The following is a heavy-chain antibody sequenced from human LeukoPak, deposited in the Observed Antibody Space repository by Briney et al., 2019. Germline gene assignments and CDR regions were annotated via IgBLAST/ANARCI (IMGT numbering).Heavy chain of an antibody. J-gene: IGHJ3*02. CDR3: AKAGRVPAAIWPEAFDS. V-gene: IGHV3-9*01. Sequence: GGSLRLSCAASGFTFDDYAMQWVRQAPGKGMEGVSGISWNSGSIVYADSVKGRFTIPRDNAKKSLYMQMNRLREEERGLYYCAKAGRVPAAIWPEAFDSWGQGTMVTVS. D-gene: IGHD2-2*02. CDR1: GFTFDDYA. CDR2: ISWNSGSI.